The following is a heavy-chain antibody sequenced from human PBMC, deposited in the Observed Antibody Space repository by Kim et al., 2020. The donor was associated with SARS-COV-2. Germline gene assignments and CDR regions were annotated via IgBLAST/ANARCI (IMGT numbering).Heavy chain of an antibody. CDR2: INWNGAST. D-gene: IGHD3-3*01. Sequence: GGSLRLSCEASGFTFDDYGMDWVRQAPGKGLEWVSGINWNGASTGYADSVKGRFTISRDNAKNSLYLQMNSLRAEDTALYYCARAPRISIFGMIISYYYYMDVWGKGTTVTVSS. CDR1: GFTFDDYG. V-gene: IGHV3-20*04. J-gene: IGHJ6*03. CDR3: ARAPRISIFGMIISYYYYMDV.